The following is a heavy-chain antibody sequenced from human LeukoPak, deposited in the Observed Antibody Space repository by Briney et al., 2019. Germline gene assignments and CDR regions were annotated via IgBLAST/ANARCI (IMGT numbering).Heavy chain of an antibody. CDR3: ATETNGRHYDY. J-gene: IGHJ4*02. Sequence: PGGSLRLSCTASGLTFSTSGFNWVRQAPGKRLEWVASIGPTGSDRYHADSIKGRFTISKDDANNFLYLQMNSLRAEDTAVYYCATETNGRHYDYWGQRTLLTVSS. V-gene: IGHV3-21*06. CDR1: GLTFSTSG. CDR2: IGPTGSDR. D-gene: IGHD1-14*01.